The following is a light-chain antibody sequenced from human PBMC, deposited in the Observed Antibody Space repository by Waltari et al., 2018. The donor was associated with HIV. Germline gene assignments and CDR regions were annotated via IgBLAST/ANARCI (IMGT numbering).Light chain of an antibody. CDR3: QTWDSSTVV. V-gene: IGLV3-1*01. CDR1: RLDKQY. J-gene: IGLJ2*01. Sequence: SYELTQPPSVSVSPGQTASITCSGERLDKQYVCWYQLKPGQSPVLVIYQDNKGPSGIPERFSGSNSGNTATLTISGTQAMDEADYYCQTWDSSTVVFGGGTKLTVL. CDR2: QDN.